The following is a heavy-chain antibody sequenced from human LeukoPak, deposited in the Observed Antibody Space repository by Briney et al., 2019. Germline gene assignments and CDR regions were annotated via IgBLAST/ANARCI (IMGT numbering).Heavy chain of an antibody. V-gene: IGHV3-7*01. CDR3: ARDQSTGYYYRWRGAFDI. J-gene: IGHJ3*02. CDR1: GFTFSTYW. D-gene: IGHD3-22*01. Sequence: GGSLRLSCAASGFTFSTYWMSWVRQAPGKGLEWVANIKQDGSEKYYVASVKGRFTISRDNAKNSLYLQMNSLRADDTAVYYCARDQSTGYYYRWRGAFDIWGQGTMVTVSS. CDR2: IKQDGSEK.